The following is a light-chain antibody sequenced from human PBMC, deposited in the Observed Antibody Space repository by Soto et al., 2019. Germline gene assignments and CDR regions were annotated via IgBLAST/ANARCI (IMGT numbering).Light chain of an antibody. CDR1: QDISNY. V-gene: IGKV1-33*01. CDR2: DAS. J-gene: IGKJ5*01. CDR3: QQYSHLIT. Sequence: DIQMTQSPSSLSASVVYRVTITCQASQDISNYLNWYQQKVGKAPKLLIYDASNLETGVPSRFSGSGSGTDFTFTISSLQPEDIATYYCQQYSHLITFGQGTLLAIK.